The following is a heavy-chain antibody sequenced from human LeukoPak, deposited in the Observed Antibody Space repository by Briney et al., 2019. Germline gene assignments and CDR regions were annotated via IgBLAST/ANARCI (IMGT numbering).Heavy chain of an antibody. V-gene: IGHV3-30*18. CDR3: AKMMGMAAAGTGDY. CDR2: ISYDGSNK. CDR1: GFTFSSYG. J-gene: IGHJ4*02. D-gene: IGHD6-13*01. Sequence: GGSLRLSCAASGFTFSSYGMHWVRQAPGKGLEWVAVISYDGSNKYYADSVKGRFTISRDNSKNTLYLQMNSLRAEDTAVYYCAKMMGMAAAGTGDYWGQGTLVTVSS.